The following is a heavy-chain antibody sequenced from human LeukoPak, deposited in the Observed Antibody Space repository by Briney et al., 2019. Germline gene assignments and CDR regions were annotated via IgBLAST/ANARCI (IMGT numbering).Heavy chain of an antibody. CDR1: GGSFSGYY. Sequence: SETLSLTCAVYGGSFSGYYWSWIRQPPGKGLEWIGEINHSGSTNYNPSLKSRVTISVDTSKNQFSLKLSSVTAADTAVYYCARGSLYCTNGVCSSWYRGNYYYGMDVWGQGTTVTVSS. V-gene: IGHV4-34*01. CDR3: ARGSLYCTNGVCSSWYRGNYYYGMDV. CDR2: INHSGST. D-gene: IGHD2-8*01. J-gene: IGHJ6*02.